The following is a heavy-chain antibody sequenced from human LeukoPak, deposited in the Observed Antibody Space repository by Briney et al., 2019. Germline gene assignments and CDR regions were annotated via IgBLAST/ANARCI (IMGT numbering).Heavy chain of an antibody. CDR3: ARDNLYYDFWSGYRDY. CDR2: IYHSGST. J-gene: IGHJ4*02. CDR1: GGSFSGYY. Sequence: SETLSLTCAVYGGSFSGYYWGWLRQPPGKGLEWIGSIYHSGSTYYNPSLKSRVTISVDTSKNQFSLKLSSVTAADTAVYYCARDNLYYDFWSGYRDYWGQGTLVTVSS. D-gene: IGHD3-3*01. V-gene: IGHV4-38-2*02.